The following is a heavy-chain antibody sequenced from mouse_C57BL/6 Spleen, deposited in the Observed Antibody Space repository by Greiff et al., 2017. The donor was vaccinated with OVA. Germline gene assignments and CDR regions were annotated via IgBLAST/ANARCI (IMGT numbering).Heavy chain of an antibody. CDR3: ARYEYGDAMDY. J-gene: IGHJ4*01. D-gene: IGHD2-4*01. CDR1: GFPFSDYG. V-gene: IGHV5-17*01. Sequence: EVKLVESGGGLVKPGGSLKLSCAASGFPFSDYGMHWVRQAPEKGLEWVAYISSGSSTIYYADTVKGRFTISRDNAKNTLFLQLTSLRSEDTAMYYCARYEYGDAMDYWGQGTSVTVSS. CDR2: ISSGSSTI.